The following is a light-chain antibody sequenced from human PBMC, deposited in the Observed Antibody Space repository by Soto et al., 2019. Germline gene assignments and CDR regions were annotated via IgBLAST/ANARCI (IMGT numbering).Light chain of an antibody. CDR3: QQYNSYSPWT. Sequence: DIQMTQSPSTLSASVGDRVTITCRASQSIRSWLAWYQQKPGKAPKLLIYDASSLESGVPSRFSGSGSGTECTLTISSLQPDDFATYYCQQYNSYSPWTFGQGTKVEIK. CDR1: QSIRSW. V-gene: IGKV1-5*01. J-gene: IGKJ1*01. CDR2: DAS.